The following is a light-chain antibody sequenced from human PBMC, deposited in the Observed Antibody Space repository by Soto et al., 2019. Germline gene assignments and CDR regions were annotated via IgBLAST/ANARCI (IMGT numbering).Light chain of an antibody. V-gene: IGLV2-14*01. CDR1: SSDVGGYNY. CDR2: DVS. J-gene: IGLJ2*01. Sequence: QSALTQPASVSGSPGQSITISCTGTSSDVGGYNYVSWYQQHPGKAPNLMIYDVSNRPSGVSNRFSGSKSGNTASLTISGLQAEDEADYYCSSYTISSTVVFGGGTKLTFL. CDR3: SSYTISSTVV.